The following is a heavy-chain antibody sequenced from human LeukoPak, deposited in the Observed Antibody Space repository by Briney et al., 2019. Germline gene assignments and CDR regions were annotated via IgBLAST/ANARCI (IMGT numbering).Heavy chain of an antibody. V-gene: IGHV3-66*02. D-gene: IGHD1-26*01. CDR3: ARELH. CDR1: GFTVSSNY. J-gene: IGHJ4*02. Sequence: PGGSLRLSCVASGFTVSSNYMSWVRQAPGKGLEWVSVIYSGGTSYYPDSVKGRFTISRDNSKNTLFLQMNSLRAEDTAVYYCARELHWGQGTLVTVSS. CDR2: IYSGGTS.